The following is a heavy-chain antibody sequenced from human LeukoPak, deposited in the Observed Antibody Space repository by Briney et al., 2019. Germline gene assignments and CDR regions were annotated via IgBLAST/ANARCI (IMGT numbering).Heavy chain of an antibody. Sequence: ASVKVSCKASGYTFTSYDINWVRQATGQGLEWMGWMNPNSGNTGYAQKFQGRVTITRNTSISTAYMELSSLRSDDTAVYYCARDRRNYYDSTWLRAEAFDIWGQGTMVTVSS. D-gene: IGHD3-22*01. CDR1: GYTFTSYD. V-gene: IGHV1-8*03. J-gene: IGHJ3*02. CDR3: ARDRRNYYDSTWLRAEAFDI. CDR2: MNPNSGNT.